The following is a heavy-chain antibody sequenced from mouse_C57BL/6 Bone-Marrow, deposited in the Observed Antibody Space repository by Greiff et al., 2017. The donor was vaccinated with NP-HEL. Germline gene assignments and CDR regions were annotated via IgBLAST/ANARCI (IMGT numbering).Heavy chain of an antibody. Sequence: QVQLQQSGAELVKPGASVKLSCKASGYTFTSYWMQWVKQRPGQGLEWIGEIDPSDSYTNYNQKFKGKATLTVDTSSSTAYMQLSSLTSEDSAVYYCAREGGYYAFAYWGQGTLVTVSA. V-gene: IGHV1-50*01. D-gene: IGHD2-3*01. CDR1: GYTFTSYW. CDR3: AREGGYYAFAY. J-gene: IGHJ3*01. CDR2: IDPSDSYT.